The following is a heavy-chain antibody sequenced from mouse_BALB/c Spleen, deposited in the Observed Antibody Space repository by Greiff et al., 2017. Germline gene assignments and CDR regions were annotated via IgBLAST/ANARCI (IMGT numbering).Heavy chain of an antibody. CDR3: ARGDGNFLHWYFDV. CDR2: INPYNDGT. Sequence: VQLQQSGPELVKPGASVKMSCKASGYTFTSYVMHWVKQKPGQGLEWIGYINPYNDGTKYNEKFKGKATLTSDKSSSTAYMELSSLTSEDSAVYYCARGDGNFLHWYFDVWGAGTTVTVSS. V-gene: IGHV1-14*01. CDR1: GYTFTSYV. J-gene: IGHJ1*01. D-gene: IGHD2-1*01.